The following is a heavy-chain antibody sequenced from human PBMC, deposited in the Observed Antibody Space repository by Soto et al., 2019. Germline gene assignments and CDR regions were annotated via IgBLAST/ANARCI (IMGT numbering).Heavy chain of an antibody. CDR3: ASTDTAMAKGYHMDV. CDR2: IYYSGST. Sequence: SGTLSLTCTVCGGSISSSSYYWGWIRQPPGKGLEWIGSIYYSGSTYYNPSLKSRVTISVDTSKNQFSLKLSSVTAADTAVYYCASTDTAMAKGYHMDVWGKGTTVTVSS. J-gene: IGHJ6*03. D-gene: IGHD5-18*01. CDR1: GGSISSSSYY. V-gene: IGHV4-39*01.